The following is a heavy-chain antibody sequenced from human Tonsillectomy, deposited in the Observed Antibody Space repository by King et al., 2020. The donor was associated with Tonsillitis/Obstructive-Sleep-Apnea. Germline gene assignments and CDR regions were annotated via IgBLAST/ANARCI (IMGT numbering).Heavy chain of an antibody. CDR2: INPSGGST. V-gene: IGHV1-46*01. CDR1: GYTFTTYY. Sequence: QLVQSGAEVRKPGASVKVSCKASGYTFTTYYMHWVRRAPGQGLEWMGIINPSGGSTGYAQKFQGRVTMTRDTSTSTVYMELSSLRSEDTAVYYCARDLGDCTGGVGDGWEIWGQGTMV. D-gene: IGHD2-8*02. J-gene: IGHJ3*02. CDR3: ARDLGDCTGGVGDGWEI.